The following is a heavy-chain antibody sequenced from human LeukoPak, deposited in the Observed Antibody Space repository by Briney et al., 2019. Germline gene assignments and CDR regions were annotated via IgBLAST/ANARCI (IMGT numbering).Heavy chain of an antibody. J-gene: IGHJ4*02. V-gene: IGHV4-39*07. CDR1: GDSLTGYY. Sequence: PSETLSLTCTVSGDSLTGYYWGWIRQPPGKGLEWIGSIYYSGSTYYNPSLKSRVTISVDTSKNQFSLKLSSVTAADTAVYYCARNDYGDYSSDYWGQGTLVTVSS. D-gene: IGHD4-17*01. CDR2: IYYSGST. CDR3: ARNDYGDYSSDY.